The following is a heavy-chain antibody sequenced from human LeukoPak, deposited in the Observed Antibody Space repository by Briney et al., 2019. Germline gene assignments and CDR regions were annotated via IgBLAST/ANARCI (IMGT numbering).Heavy chain of an antibody. D-gene: IGHD3-10*01. J-gene: IGHJ4*02. V-gene: IGHV3-30-3*01. CDR1: GFDFNDFA. CDR3: ASLTGGVYYYGSGGSY. Sequence: PGGSLRLSCAASGFDFNDFAMTWVRQAPGKGLEWVAVISYDGSNKYYADSVKGRFTISRDNSKNTLYLQMNSLRAEDTAVYYCASLTGGVYYYGSGGSYWGQGTLVTVSS. CDR2: ISYDGSNK.